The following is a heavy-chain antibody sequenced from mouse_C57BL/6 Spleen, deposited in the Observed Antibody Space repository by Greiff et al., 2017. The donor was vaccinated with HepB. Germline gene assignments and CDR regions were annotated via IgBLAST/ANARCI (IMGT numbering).Heavy chain of an antibody. CDR3: ARWVITTASRYFDV. D-gene: IGHD1-1*01. CDR2: INPYNGDT. J-gene: IGHJ1*03. CDR1: GYSFTGYF. Sequence: EVQLQQSGPELVKPGDSVKISCKASGYSFTGYFMNWVMQSHGKSLEWIGRINPYNGDTFYNQKFKGKATLTVDKSSSTAHMELRSLTSEDSAVYYRARWVITTASRYFDVWGTGTTVTVSS. V-gene: IGHV1-20*01.